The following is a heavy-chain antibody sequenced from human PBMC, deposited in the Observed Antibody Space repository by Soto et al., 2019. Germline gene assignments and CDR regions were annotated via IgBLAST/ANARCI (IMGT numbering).Heavy chain of an antibody. Sequence: SETLSLTCTVSGGSISSYYWSWIRQPPGKGLEWIGYIYYSGSTNYNPSLKSRVTISVDTSKNQFSLKLSSVTAADTAVYYCARGGGVGPDYWGQGTLVTVSS. D-gene: IGHD3-10*01. V-gene: IGHV4-59*01. J-gene: IGHJ4*02. CDR3: ARGGGVGPDY. CDR2: IYYSGST. CDR1: GGSISSYY.